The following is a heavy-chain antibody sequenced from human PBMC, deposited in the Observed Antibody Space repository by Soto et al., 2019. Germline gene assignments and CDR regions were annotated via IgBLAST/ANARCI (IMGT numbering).Heavy chain of an antibody. J-gene: IGHJ6*02. CDR3: ATDRGRLLWFGELLLRPSYYYGMDV. CDR2: FDPEDGET. CDR1: GYTLTELF. V-gene: IGHV1-24*01. D-gene: IGHD3-10*01. Sequence: GASVKVSCKVSGYTLTELFMHWVRQAPGKGLEWMGGFDPEDGETIYAQKFQGRVTMTEDTSTDTAYMELSSLRSEDTAVYYCATDRGRLLWFGELLLRPSYYYGMDVWGQGTTVTVSS.